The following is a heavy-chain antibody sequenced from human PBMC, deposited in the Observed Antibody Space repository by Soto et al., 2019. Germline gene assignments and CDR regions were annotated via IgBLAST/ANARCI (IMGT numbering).Heavy chain of an antibody. Sequence: GGSLRLSCAASGFTFGTTDMSWVRQAPGEGLEWVSTIDGSGGITYYADSVKGRFTISRDNSRNTVYLQMNSLRGDDTALYYCVKNSGWFSTWGQGALVTVSS. CDR1: GFTFGTTD. D-gene: IGHD6-19*01. CDR3: VKNSGWFST. V-gene: IGHV3-23*01. CDR2: IDGSGGIT. J-gene: IGHJ5*02.